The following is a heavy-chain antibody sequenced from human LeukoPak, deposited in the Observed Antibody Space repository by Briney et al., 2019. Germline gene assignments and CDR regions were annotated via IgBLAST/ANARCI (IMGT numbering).Heavy chain of an antibody. CDR2: IYYSGST. D-gene: IGHD3-10*01. CDR1: GGSISTNSYY. V-gene: IGHV4-39*07. CDR3: AVDPNYYGSGSYNY. J-gene: IGHJ4*02. Sequence: PSETLSLTCTVSGGSISTNSYYWGWIRQPPGKGLKWIGSIYYSGSTYYNPSLRSRVTISVDTSKNQFSLKLSSVTAADTAVYYCAVDPNYYGSGSYNYWGQGTLVTVSS.